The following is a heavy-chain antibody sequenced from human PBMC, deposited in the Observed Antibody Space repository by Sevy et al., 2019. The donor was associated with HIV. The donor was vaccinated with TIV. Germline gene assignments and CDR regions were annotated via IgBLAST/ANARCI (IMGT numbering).Heavy chain of an antibody. D-gene: IGHD2-15*01. CDR1: GYTFTSYD. Sequence: ASVKVSCKASGYTFTSYDINWVRQATGQGLEWMGWMNPNSGNTGYAQKFQGRVTMTRNTSISTAYMELSSLRSEDTAVYYCARGWGYCSGGSCSNDRFAPWGQGTLVTVSS. J-gene: IGHJ5*02. CDR3: ARGWGYCSGGSCSNDRFAP. CDR2: MNPNSGNT. V-gene: IGHV1-8*01.